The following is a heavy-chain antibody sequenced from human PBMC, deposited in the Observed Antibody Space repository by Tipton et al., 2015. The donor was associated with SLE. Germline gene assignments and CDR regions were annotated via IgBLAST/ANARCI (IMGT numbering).Heavy chain of an antibody. J-gene: IGHJ2*01. CDR2: IYYSGST. Sequence: LRLSCTVSGGSISSSSYYWGWIRQPPGKGLEWIGRIYYSGSTYYNPSLKSRVTISVDTSKNQFSLKLSSVTAADTAVYYCARGRWYFDLGGRGPLVTVSS. V-gene: IGHV4-39*07. CDR3: ARGRWYFDL. CDR1: GGSISSSSYY.